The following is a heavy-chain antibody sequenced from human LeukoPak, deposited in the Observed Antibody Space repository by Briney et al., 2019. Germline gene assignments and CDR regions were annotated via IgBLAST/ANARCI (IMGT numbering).Heavy chain of an antibody. D-gene: IGHD6-13*01. Sequence: PGGSLRLSCAASGFTFSSYGMHWVRQAPGKGLEWVAVISYDGSNKYYADSVKSRFTISRDNSKNTLYLQMNSLRAEDTAVYYCAKLYSSSWYYFDYWGQGTLVTVSS. CDR3: AKLYSSSWYYFDY. J-gene: IGHJ4*02. V-gene: IGHV3-30*18. CDR1: GFTFSSYG. CDR2: ISYDGSNK.